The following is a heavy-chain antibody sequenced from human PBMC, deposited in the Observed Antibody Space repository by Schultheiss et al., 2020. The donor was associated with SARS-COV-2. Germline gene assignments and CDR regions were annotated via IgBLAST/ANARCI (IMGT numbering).Heavy chain of an antibody. CDR1: GFSLSTGGMC. J-gene: IGHJ3*02. CDR3: AHRQSLRFLESSGAFDI. D-gene: IGHD3-3*01. Sequence: SGPTLVKPTQTLTLTCTFSGFSLSTGGMCVSWIRQPPGKALEWLARIDWGDDKYYSTSLKTRLTISKDTSKNQVVLTMTNMDPVDTATYYCAHRQSLRFLESSGAFDIWGQGTMVTVSS. CDR2: IDWGDDK. V-gene: IGHV2-70*12.